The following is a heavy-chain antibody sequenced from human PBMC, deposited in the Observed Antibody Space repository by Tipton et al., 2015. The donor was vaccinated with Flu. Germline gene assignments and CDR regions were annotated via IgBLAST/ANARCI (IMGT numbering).Heavy chain of an antibody. Sequence: TLSLTCAVSGYSISSDHYWGWIRQPPGKGLEWIGSVFRSGNTYYNPSVKCRLTMSVDTSKNQFSLRLTSVTAADAAMYYCGRLFNGRYVDFWGQGTLVTVSS. CDR3: GRLFNGRYVDF. V-gene: IGHV4-38-2*01. CDR2: VFRSGNT. J-gene: IGHJ4*02. D-gene: IGHD1-26*01. CDR1: GYSISSDHY.